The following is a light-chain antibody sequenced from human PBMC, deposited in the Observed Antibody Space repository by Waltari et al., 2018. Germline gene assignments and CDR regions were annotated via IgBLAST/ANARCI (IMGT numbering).Light chain of an antibody. J-gene: IGKJ1*01. CDR3: QQRNSYQWT. V-gene: IGKV1-9*01. CDR1: QGINNY. CDR2: AAY. Sequence: IHFTQSPSSLSASVGHRVTITCRVSQGINNYLACYQQKPGKAPKLLNYAAYTLQSGVPSRFSGSGSGTELTVTISSLEPEDFSTYYCQQRNSYQWTFGQGTKVEI.